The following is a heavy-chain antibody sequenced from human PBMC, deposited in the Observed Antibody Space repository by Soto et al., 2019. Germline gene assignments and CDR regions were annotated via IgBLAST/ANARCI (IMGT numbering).Heavy chain of an antibody. CDR1: GFTFNTYW. D-gene: IGHD3-10*01. V-gene: IGHV3-7*04. CDR3: ARDPPYGSGTSQNYGMDV. Sequence: EVQLVESGGGLVQPGGSLRLSCAASGFTFNTYWMTWVRQAPGKGLEWVANIKQDGSETYYVDSVKGRFTISRDNDKNSLYLQMNSLRAEDTAVYYCARDPPYGSGTSQNYGMDVWGQGTTVTVSS. J-gene: IGHJ6*02. CDR2: IKQDGSET.